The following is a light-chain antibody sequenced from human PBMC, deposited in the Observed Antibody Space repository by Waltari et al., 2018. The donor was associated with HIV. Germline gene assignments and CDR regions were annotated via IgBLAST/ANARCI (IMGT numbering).Light chain of an antibody. CDR2: EVL. CDR3: SSYGGNSNVI. CDR1: SSDIGDYDY. J-gene: IGLJ2*01. Sequence: QSALTQPPSASGSPGQSVTISCTGTSSDIGDYDYVSWYQHQPGEAPKLLIYEVLNWPPGVPHRFPGSNSGNTASLTVSGLQAEDEADYYCSSYGGNSNVIFGGGTKLTVL. V-gene: IGLV2-8*01.